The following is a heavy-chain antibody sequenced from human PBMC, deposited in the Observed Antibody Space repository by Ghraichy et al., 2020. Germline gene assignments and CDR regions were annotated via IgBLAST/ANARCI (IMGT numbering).Heavy chain of an antibody. V-gene: IGHV3-53*01. CDR2: IFSDDTT. Sequence: GGSLRLSCAASGFSVANNYMGWVRQPPGKGLEWVSRIFSDDTTYYGDSVKGRLTISRDISKNTVSLQMNSLRAEDTAVYYCVRDLYYWGQGTLVTVSS. CDR3: VRDLYY. J-gene: IGHJ4*02. CDR1: GFSVANNY.